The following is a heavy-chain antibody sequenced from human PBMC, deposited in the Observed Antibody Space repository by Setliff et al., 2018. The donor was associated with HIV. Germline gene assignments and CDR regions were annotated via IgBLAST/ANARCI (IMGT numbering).Heavy chain of an antibody. CDR3: ARAGAYRRWSAFDI. CDR1: GGSFSDYY. J-gene: IGHJ3*02. D-gene: IGHD5-18*01. Sequence: SETLSLTCAVYGGSFSDYYWNWIRQSPGRGLEWVGEINHSGRTNYKPPLKSRVTISVDTSKNQFSLKVTSMTAADTSVYYCARAGAYRRWSAFDIWGQGTMVTVSS. CDR2: INHSGRT. V-gene: IGHV4-34*01.